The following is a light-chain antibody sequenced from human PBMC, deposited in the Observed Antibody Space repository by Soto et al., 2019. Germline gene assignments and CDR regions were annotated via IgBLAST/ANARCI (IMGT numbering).Light chain of an antibody. Sequence: PGDRATLSCGASPSVTNYLAWYQQKPGQPPRLLIYGAFNRAAGIPARFSGSGSGTDFTLTISSLEPEDSAVYYCQQRNIWPPVTFGQGTRLEIK. J-gene: IGKJ5*01. CDR2: GAF. CDR1: PSVTNY. V-gene: IGKV3-11*01. CDR3: QQRNIWPPVT.